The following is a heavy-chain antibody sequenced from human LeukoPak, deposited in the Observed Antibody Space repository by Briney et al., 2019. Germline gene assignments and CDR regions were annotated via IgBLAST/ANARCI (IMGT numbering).Heavy chain of an antibody. J-gene: IGHJ4*02. V-gene: IGHV3-9*01. CDR2: ISWNSGSI. CDR3: ARDSSEWFGELSH. CDR1: GFTFDDYA. D-gene: IGHD3-10*01. Sequence: GGSLRLSCAASGFTFDDYAMHWVRQAPGKGLEWVSGISWNSGSIGYADSVKGRFSISRDNAKNLLYLQMNSLRAEDTAVYYCARDSSEWFGELSHWGQGTLVTVSS.